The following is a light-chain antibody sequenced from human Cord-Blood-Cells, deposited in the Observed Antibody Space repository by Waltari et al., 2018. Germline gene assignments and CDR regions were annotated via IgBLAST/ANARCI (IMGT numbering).Light chain of an antibody. CDR2: EVS. J-gene: IGKJ5*01. Sequence: DIVMTQTPLSLSVTPGQPASISCKSSQSLLHSDGKTYWYWYLQKPGQSPQLLFYEVSNRFSGVPGRVSGSWSVTDFTLKISRVEAEDVGVYYCMQSIQLPITFGQGTRLEIK. CDR1: QSLLHSDGKTY. V-gene: IGKV2D-29*02. CDR3: MQSIQLPIT.